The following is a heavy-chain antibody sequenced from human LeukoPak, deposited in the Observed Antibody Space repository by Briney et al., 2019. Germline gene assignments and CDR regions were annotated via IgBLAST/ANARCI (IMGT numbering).Heavy chain of an antibody. CDR3: ARELGYCSSTSCWHMDV. Sequence: VASVKVSCKASGYTFTGYYMHWVRQAPGQGLEWIGWINPNSGGTNYAQKFQGRVTMTRDTSISTAYMELSRLRSDDTAVYYCARELGYCSSTSCWHMDVWGKGTTVTVSS. CDR2: INPNSGGT. D-gene: IGHD2-2*01. CDR1: GYTFTGYY. J-gene: IGHJ6*03. V-gene: IGHV1-2*02.